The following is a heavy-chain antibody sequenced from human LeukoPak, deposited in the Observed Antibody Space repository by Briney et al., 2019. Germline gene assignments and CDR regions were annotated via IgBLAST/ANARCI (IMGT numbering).Heavy chain of an antibody. CDR3: ARARDGHINNWFDP. CDR2: IYYSGST. D-gene: IGHD5-24*01. J-gene: IGHJ5*02. V-gene: IGHV4-59*01. CDR1: GGSINSYY. Sequence: PSETLSLTCTVSGGSINSYYWSWIRQPPGKGLEWIGYIYYSGSTNYNPSLKSRDTISVDTSKNQFSLKMSSVTAADTAVYYCARARDGHINNWFDPWGQGTLVTVSS.